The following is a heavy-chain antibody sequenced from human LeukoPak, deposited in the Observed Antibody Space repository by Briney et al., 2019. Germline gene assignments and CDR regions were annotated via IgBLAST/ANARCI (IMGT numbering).Heavy chain of an antibody. J-gene: IGHJ6*02. CDR2: ISYDGSNK. CDR1: GFTFSSYA. D-gene: IGHD6-13*01. Sequence: PGRSLRLSCAASGFTFSSYAMHWVRQAPGKGLEWVAVISYDGSNKYYADSVKGRFTISRDNSKNTLYLQMNSLRAEDTAVYYYARDAYSSSWYPLNYYYYGMDVWGQGTTVTVSS. V-gene: IGHV3-30*04. CDR3: ARDAYSSSWYPLNYYYYGMDV.